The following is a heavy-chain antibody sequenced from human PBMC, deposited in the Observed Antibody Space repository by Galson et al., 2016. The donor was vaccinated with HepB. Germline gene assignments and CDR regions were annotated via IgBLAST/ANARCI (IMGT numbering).Heavy chain of an antibody. CDR2: ISSSSSYT. CDR3: ARSGSTYDFCIGDKIPRF. J-gene: IGHJ4*02. CDR1: GFRISDHY. V-gene: IGHV3-11*06. Sequence: SLRLSCAVSGFRISDHYMSWTRQAPGKGLEWVSFISSSSSYTNYADSVKGRFTISRDNAKNSLNLQMNSLRAEDTAVYYCARSGSTYDFCIGDKIPRFWGQGTLGTVSS. D-gene: IGHD3-3*01.